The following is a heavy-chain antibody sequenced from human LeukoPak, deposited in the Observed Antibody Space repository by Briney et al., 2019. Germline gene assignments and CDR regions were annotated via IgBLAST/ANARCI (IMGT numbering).Heavy chain of an antibody. J-gene: IGHJ4*02. Sequence: ASVKVSCKASGYTFTGYYVHWVRQAPGQGLEWMGWISAYNGNAIYARKLQGRVTMTTDTSTSTAYMELRSLRSDDTAVYYCARSPGTTGGDFHYWGQGTLVTVSS. CDR1: GYTFTGYY. D-gene: IGHD1-7*01. CDR2: ISAYNGNA. CDR3: ARSPGTTGGDFHY. V-gene: IGHV1-18*04.